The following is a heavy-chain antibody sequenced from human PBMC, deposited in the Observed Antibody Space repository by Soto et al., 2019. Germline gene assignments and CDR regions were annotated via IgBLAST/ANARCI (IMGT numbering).Heavy chain of an antibody. Sequence: QVQLVQSGSEVKKPGASVKVSCKASGYTFTSYAMHWVRQAPEQRHEWMGWINDGNGNTKYSPKFQGRVTITRDSPASTPYMDLSSLRSEDTAVYYCANALSLYYSDYGGQGTLVTFSS. J-gene: IGHJ4*02. V-gene: IGHV1-3*01. CDR1: GYTFTSYA. CDR3: ANALSLYYSDY. CDR2: INDGNGNT.